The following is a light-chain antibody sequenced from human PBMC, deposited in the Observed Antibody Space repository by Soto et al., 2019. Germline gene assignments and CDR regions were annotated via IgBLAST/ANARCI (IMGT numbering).Light chain of an antibody. Sequence: VMTQSPATLSVSPGDTATLSCRASQSISSSLSWYQQKPGQPPRLLIYGASTRATGVPARFSGSGSGTEFTHAISGLHSEDFAVYYCQQYYNWRPRFGQGTKVEIK. CDR3: QQYYNWRPR. CDR2: GAS. V-gene: IGKV3-15*01. CDR1: QSISSS. J-gene: IGKJ1*01.